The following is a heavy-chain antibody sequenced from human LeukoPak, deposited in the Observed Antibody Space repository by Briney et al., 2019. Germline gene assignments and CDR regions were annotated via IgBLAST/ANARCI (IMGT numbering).Heavy chain of an antibody. V-gene: IGHV3-49*04. CDR1: GFTFGDYA. CDR2: IQAKAYGGAT. CDR3: TRAPHPRCSSSGCYLDY. J-gene: IGHJ4*02. Sequence: GRSLRLSCLTSGFTFGDYAMSWVRQAPGKGLEWVGFIQAKAYGGATEYAASVKGRFSISRDDSQSIANLQMNDLKTEDTAVYYCTRAPHPRCSSSGCYLDYWGQGTLVTVSS. D-gene: IGHD2-2*01.